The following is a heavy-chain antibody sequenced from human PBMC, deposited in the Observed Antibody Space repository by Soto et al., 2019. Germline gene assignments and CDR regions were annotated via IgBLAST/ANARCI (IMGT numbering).Heavy chain of an antibody. D-gene: IGHD2-21*01. CDR3: ANPVANDAFDI. J-gene: IGHJ3*02. V-gene: IGHV1-69*13. Sequence: ASVKVSCKASGGTFSSYAISWVRQAPGQGLEWTGGIIPIFGTANYAQKFQGRVTITADESTSTAYMELSSLRSEDTAVYYCANPVANDAFDIWGQGTMVTVS. CDR2: IIPIFGTA. CDR1: GGTFSSYA.